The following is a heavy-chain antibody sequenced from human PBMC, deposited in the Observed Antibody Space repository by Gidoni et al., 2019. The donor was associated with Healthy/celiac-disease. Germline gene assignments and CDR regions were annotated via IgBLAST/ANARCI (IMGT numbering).Heavy chain of an antibody. Sequence: EVQLLESGGGLVQPGGSRRLSCTTSGFPFSNYAMSWVRQAPGTGLEWVSVISGSDNTTYYADSVKGRFTISRDNSKNTLYLQMNSLRAEDTAVYYCANSRQLWSTHDDWGQGTLVTVSS. CDR3: ANSRQLWSTHDD. J-gene: IGHJ4*02. V-gene: IGHV3-23*01. CDR1: GFPFSNYA. CDR2: ISGSDNTT. D-gene: IGHD5-18*01.